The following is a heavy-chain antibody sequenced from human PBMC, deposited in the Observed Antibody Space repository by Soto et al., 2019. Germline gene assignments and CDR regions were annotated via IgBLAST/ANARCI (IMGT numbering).Heavy chain of an antibody. CDR1: GFTFSSYG. Sequence: QVQLVESGGGVVQPGRSLRLSCAASGFTFSSYGMHWVRQAPGKGLEWVAVIWYDGSNKYYADSVKGRFTISRDNSKNTLYLQMNSLRAEDTAVYYCASALAAADYYYGMAVWCQGPTVTVSS. J-gene: IGHJ6*02. CDR2: IWYDGSNK. V-gene: IGHV3-33*01. CDR3: ASALAAADYYYGMAV. D-gene: IGHD6-13*01.